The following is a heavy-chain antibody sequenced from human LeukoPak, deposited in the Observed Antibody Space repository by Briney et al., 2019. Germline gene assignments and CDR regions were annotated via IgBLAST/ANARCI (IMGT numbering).Heavy chain of an antibody. J-gene: IGHJ4*02. CDR3: ARECGSGSSCRSFDY. D-gene: IGHD3-10*01. V-gene: IGHV1-46*01. CDR2: INPSGGST. CDR1: GYTFTSYY. Sequence: APVKVSCKASGYTFTSYYMHWVQQAPGQGLEWMGIINPSGGSTSYAQKFQGRVTMTRDTSTSTVYMELSSLRSEDTAVYYCARECGSGSSCRSFDYWGQGTLVTVSS.